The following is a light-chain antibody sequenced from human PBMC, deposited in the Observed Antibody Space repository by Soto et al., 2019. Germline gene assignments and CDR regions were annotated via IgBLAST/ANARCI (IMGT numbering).Light chain of an antibody. Sequence: DIQMTQSPYTLSASIGDRVTITCRASQCLSKWLAWYQQKPGRAPKFLIYDASSLESGVPSRFRGIGSGTEFPLNISSLQPDDFATYYCQHYDNASPTFGQRTKGEI. CDR2: DAS. V-gene: IGKV1-5*01. J-gene: IGKJ1*01. CDR3: QHYDNASPT. CDR1: QCLSKW.